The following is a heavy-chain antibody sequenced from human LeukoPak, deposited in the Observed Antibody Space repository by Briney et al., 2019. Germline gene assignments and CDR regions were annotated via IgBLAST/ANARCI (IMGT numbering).Heavy chain of an antibody. CDR2: ISSDGTYT. V-gene: IGHV3-74*01. CDR3: AKDFRIGYSAHFDY. D-gene: IGHD2-21*01. Sequence: GGSLRLSCAASGFTFSSHLMHWVRQAPGKGLVWVSRISSDGTYTNYADSVRGRFTISRDNAKNTLYLQMDSLRGEDTAVYYCAKDFRIGYSAHFDYWGQGALVTVSS. J-gene: IGHJ4*02. CDR1: GFTFSSHL.